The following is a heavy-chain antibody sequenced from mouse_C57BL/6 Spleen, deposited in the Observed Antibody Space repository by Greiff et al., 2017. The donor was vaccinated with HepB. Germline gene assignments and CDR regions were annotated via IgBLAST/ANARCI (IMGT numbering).Heavy chain of an antibody. J-gene: IGHJ2*01. V-gene: IGHV5-4*01. Sequence: EVQGVESGGGLVKPGGSLKLSCAASGFTFSSYAMSWVRQTPEKRLEWVATISDGGSYTYYPDIVKGRFTISRDNAKNNLYLQMSHLKSEDTAMYYCARGDTTGFDYWGQGTTLTVSS. CDR2: ISDGGSYT. CDR3: ARGDTTGFDY. D-gene: IGHD1-1*01. CDR1: GFTFSSYA.